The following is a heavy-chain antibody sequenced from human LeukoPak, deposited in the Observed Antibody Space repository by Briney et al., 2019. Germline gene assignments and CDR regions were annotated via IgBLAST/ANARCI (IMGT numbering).Heavy chain of an antibody. Sequence: GGSLRLSCAASGFTFSSYGMHWVRQVPGKGLEWVAVISYDGSNKYYADSVKGRFTISRDNSKNTLYLQMNSLRAEDTAVYYCAKGLRIAVAGTSVYWGQGTLVTVSS. D-gene: IGHD6-19*01. V-gene: IGHV3-30*18. J-gene: IGHJ4*02. CDR3: AKGLRIAVAGTSVY. CDR1: GFTFSSYG. CDR2: ISYDGSNK.